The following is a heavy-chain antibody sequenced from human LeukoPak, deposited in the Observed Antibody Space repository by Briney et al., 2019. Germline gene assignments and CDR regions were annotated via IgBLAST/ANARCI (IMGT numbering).Heavy chain of an antibody. V-gene: IGHV3-48*03. CDR3: AREWDYADY. CDR2: ISSSGSTI. D-gene: IGHD4-17*01. J-gene: IGHJ4*02. Sequence: GGSLRLSCAASGLIFSSYEMNWVRQAPGKGLEWVSYISSSGSTIYYADSVKGRFTISRDNAKNSLYLQMNSLRAEDTAVYYCAREWDYADYWGQGTLVTVSS. CDR1: GLIFSSYE.